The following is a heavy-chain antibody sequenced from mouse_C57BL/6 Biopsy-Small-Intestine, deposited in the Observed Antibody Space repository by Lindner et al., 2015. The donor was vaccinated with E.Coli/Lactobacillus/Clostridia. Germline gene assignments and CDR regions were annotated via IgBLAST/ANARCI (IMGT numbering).Heavy chain of an antibody. J-gene: IGHJ2*01. Sequence: VQLQESGAELVKPGASVKISCKASGYAFSSSWMNWVKQRPGKGLEWIGRIYPGDGDTNYNGKFKGKATLTADKSSSTAYMQLSSLTSEDSAVYFCARDSDDYWGQGTTLTVSS. V-gene: IGHV1-82*01. CDR1: GYAFSSSW. CDR3: ARDSDDY. CDR2: IYPGDGDT.